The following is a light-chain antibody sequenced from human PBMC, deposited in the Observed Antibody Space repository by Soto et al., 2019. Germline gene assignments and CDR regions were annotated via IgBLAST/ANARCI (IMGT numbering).Light chain of an antibody. CDR2: GAS. Sequence: EIVLTQSPGTLSLSPGERATLSCSASQSVSSSYLAWYQQKPGQAPRLLIYGASSRATGIPDRFSGSGSGTNFTLTISSLEPEDVAVYYCRQYGRSLGFAVGGGTKVDIK. CDR1: QSVSSSY. CDR3: RQYGRSLGFA. J-gene: IGKJ4*01. V-gene: IGKV3-20*01.